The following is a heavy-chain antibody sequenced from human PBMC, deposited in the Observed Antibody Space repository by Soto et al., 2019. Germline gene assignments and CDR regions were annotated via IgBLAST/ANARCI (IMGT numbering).Heavy chain of an antibody. D-gene: IGHD3-10*01. CDR3: AIAPGSGGMDV. V-gene: IGHV1-3*01. CDR2: INAGNGNT. CDR1: GYTFTSYA. Sequence: QVQLVQSGAEVKKPGASVKVSCKASGYTFTSYAIHWVRQAPGQRLEWMGWINAGNGNTKYSQKFQGRVTITRDTSASTAYMELSSLRYEDTAVYYCAIAPGSGGMDVWGQGTTVTFSS. J-gene: IGHJ6*02.